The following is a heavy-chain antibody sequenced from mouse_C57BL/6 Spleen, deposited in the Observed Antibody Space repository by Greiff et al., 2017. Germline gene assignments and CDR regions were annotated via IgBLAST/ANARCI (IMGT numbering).Heavy chain of an antibody. Sequence: QVQLQQSGAELVKPGASVKISCKASGYTFTSYWMNWVKQRPGKGLEWIGEIYPADGDTNYKQKFKGKATLTVDKSSSTAYMQLSSLTSEDSAVYYCASKYETDEYDIDYWGQGTSVTVSS. J-gene: IGHJ4*01. CDR3: ASKYETDEYDIDY. V-gene: IGHV1-69*02. CDR2: IYPADGDT. CDR1: GYTFTSYW. D-gene: IGHD5-1-1*01.